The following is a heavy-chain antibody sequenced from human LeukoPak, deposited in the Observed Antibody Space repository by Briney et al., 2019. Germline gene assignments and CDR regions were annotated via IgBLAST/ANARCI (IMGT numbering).Heavy chain of an antibody. CDR1: GGSSSSSSYY. Sequence: KPSETLSLTCTVSGGSSSSSSYYWRWIRQPPGKGLEWIGSIYYSGSTYYNPSLKSRVTISVDTSKNQFSLKLSSVTAADTAVYYCARSVVVAAPSSGWSDPWGQGTLVTVSS. V-gene: IGHV4-39*01. J-gene: IGHJ5*02. CDR2: IYYSGST. CDR3: ARSVVVAAPSSGWSDP. D-gene: IGHD2-15*01.